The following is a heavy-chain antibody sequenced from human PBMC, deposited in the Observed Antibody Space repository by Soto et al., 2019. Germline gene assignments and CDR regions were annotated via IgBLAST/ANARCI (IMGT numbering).Heavy chain of an antibody. V-gene: IGHV3-30*18. CDR2: ISYDGSDK. Sequence: GGSLRLSCAASGFTVSSNYMSWVRQAPGKGLEWVALISYDGSDKHYADSVKGRFTISRDNSKNTLYLQMNSLRPEDTAFYYCAKVRSTVSSNDGFDIWGQGTMVTVSS. D-gene: IGHD6-6*01. CDR3: AKVRSTVSSNDGFDI. J-gene: IGHJ3*02. CDR1: GFTVSSNY.